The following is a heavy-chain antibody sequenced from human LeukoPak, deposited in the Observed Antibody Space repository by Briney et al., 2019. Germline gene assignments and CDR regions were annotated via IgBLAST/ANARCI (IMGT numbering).Heavy chain of an antibody. CDR3: ARERDGYNLDAFDY. CDR2: INPNSGGT. CDR1: GYTFTAYY. V-gene: IGHV1-2*06. J-gene: IGHJ4*02. D-gene: IGHD5-24*01. Sequence: VASVKVSCKASGYTFTAYYMHWMRQAPGQGLEWMGRINPNSGGTNYAQKFQGRVTMTRDTSISTAYMELSRLRSDDTAVYYCARERDGYNLDAFDYWGQGTLVTVSS.